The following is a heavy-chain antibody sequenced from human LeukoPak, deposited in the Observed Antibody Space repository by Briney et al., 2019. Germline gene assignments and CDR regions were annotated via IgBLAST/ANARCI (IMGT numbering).Heavy chain of an antibody. CDR3: ARKIYYYDSSGYYPGAFDI. Sequence: GASVKVSCKASGYTFTSYGISWVRQAPGQGLEWMGWMNPNSGNTGYAQKFQGRVTITRNTSISTAYMELSSLRSEDTAVYYCARKIYYYDSSGYYPGAFDIWGQGTMVTVSS. CDR2: MNPNSGNT. V-gene: IGHV1-8*03. CDR1: GYTFTSYG. J-gene: IGHJ3*02. D-gene: IGHD3-22*01.